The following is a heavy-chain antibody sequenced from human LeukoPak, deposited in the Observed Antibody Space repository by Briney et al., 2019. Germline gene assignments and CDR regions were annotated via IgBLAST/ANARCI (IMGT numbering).Heavy chain of an antibody. CDR1: GFTFSSYA. J-gene: IGHJ3*02. D-gene: IGHD2-2*01. Sequence: GGSLRLSCAASGFTFSSYAMHWVRQAPGKELEWVAVISYDGSKKYYADSVKGRFTITRDNSKNTLYLQMNSLRAEDTAVYYCARDRTDEAFDIWGQGTMVTVSS. CDR3: ARDRTDEAFDI. CDR2: ISYDGSKK. V-gene: IGHV3-30*04.